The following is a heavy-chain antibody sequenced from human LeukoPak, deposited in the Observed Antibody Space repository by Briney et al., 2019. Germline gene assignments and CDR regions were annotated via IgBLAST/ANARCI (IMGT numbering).Heavy chain of an antibody. CDR1: GFTFSSYW. D-gene: IGHD7-27*01. V-gene: IGHV3-7*01. J-gene: IGHJ4*02. CDR3: ARNRGGLGILEY. Sequence: GGSLRLSCAASGFTFSSYWMSWIRQAPGKGLEWVANIKPDGSEKYYVDSVKGRFTISRDNAKNSLYLQMNSLRAEDTAVYYRARNRGGLGILEYWGQGTLVTVSS. CDR2: IKPDGSEK.